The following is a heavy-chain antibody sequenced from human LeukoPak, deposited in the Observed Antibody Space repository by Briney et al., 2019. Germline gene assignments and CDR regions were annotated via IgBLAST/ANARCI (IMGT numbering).Heavy chain of an antibody. J-gene: IGHJ5*02. CDR2: INPHSGGT. Sequence: ASVKVSCKASGYTFTDYYMHWVRQAPGQGLEWMGWINPHSGGTDHAQKFQGRVTMTRDTSISTAYMELSRLRSDDTAVYYCARAGGRSWFDPWGQGTLVTVSS. CDR3: ARAGGRSWFDP. V-gene: IGHV1-2*02. CDR1: GYTFTDYY.